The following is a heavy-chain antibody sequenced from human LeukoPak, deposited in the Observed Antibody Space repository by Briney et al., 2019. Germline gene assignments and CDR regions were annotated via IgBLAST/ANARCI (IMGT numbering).Heavy chain of an antibody. Sequence: GRSLRLSCAASGFTFDDYAMHWVRQAPGKGLEWVSGISWNSGSIGYADSVKGRFTISRDNAKNSLYLQMNSLRAEDMALYYCAKGQQLADAFDIWGQGTMVAVSS. CDR2: ISWNSGSI. D-gene: IGHD6-6*01. CDR3: AKGQQLADAFDI. V-gene: IGHV3-9*03. J-gene: IGHJ3*02. CDR1: GFTFDDYA.